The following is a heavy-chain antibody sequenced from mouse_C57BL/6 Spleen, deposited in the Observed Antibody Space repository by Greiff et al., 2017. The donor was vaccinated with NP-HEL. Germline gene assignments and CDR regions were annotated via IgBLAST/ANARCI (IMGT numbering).Heavy chain of an antibody. CDR2: IDPSDSYP. CDR1: GYTFTSYW. Sequence: VQLQQPGAELVKPGASVKLSCKASGYTFTSYWMQWVKQRPGQGLEWIGEIDPSDSYPNYNQKFKGKATLTVDTSSSTAYMQLSSLTSEDSAVYYCARLRLLLYFDVWGTGTTVTVSS. J-gene: IGHJ1*03. D-gene: IGHD2-3*01. V-gene: IGHV1-50*01. CDR3: ARLRLLLYFDV.